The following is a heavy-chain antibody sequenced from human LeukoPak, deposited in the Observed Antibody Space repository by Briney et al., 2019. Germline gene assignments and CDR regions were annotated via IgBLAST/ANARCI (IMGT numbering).Heavy chain of an antibody. CDR1: GYSISSGYY. Sequence: SETLSLTCTVSGYSISSGYYWGWIRQPPGKGLEWIGSIYHSGSTYYNPSLKSRVTISVDTSKNQFSLKLSSVTAADTAVYYCARDLVLLWFGEPRGNWFDPWGQGTLVTVSS. CDR2: IYHSGST. D-gene: IGHD3-10*01. V-gene: IGHV4-38-2*02. CDR3: ARDLVLLWFGEPRGNWFDP. J-gene: IGHJ5*02.